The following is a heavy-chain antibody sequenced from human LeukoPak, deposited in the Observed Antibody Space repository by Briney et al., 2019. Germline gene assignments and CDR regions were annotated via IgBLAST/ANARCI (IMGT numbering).Heavy chain of an antibody. V-gene: IGHV3-21*01. D-gene: IGHD3-9*01. CDR3: ARASSKQLAGYLPDGFDI. J-gene: IGHJ3*02. CDR1: GFTFSSYS. CDR2: ISSSGTYV. Sequence: AGSLFLSSAASGFTFSSYSINWVRQAPGKGLEWVSSISSSGTYVYYADSVKGRFTISRDNAKNSLSLQINSLRADDAAVYYCARASSKQLAGYLPDGFDIWG.